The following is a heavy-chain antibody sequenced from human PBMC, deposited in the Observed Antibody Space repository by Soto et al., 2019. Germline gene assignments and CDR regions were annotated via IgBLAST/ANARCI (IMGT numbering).Heavy chain of an antibody. V-gene: IGHV4-59*01. CDR3: ARSGYDFVLLDY. CDR2: IYYSGST. J-gene: IGHJ4*02. CDR1: GGSIGSYY. Sequence: PSETLSLTCTVSGGSIGSYYWSWIRQPPGKGLEWIGYIYYSGSTNYNPSLKSRVTISVDTSKNQFSLKLSSVTAADTAVYYCARSGYDFVLLDYWGQGTLVTVSS. D-gene: IGHD5-12*01.